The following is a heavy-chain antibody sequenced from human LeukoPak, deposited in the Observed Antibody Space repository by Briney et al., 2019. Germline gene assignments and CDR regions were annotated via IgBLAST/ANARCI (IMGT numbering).Heavy chain of an antibody. V-gene: IGHV1-18*01. CDR3: AISRPYYDFWSGYYNEDYYYYMDV. CDR1: GYTFTSYG. Sequence: ASVKASCKSSGYTFTSYGITWVRQAPGQGLEWMGWINGYNGNTNYAQKLQGRVTMTTDTSTSTAYMELRSLKSDDTAVYYCAISRPYYDFWSGYYNEDYYYYMDVWGKGTTVTVSS. J-gene: IGHJ6*03. D-gene: IGHD3-3*01. CDR2: INGYNGNT.